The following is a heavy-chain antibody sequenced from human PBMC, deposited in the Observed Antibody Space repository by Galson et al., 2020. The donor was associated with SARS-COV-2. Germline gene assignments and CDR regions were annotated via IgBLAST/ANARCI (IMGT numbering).Heavy chain of an antibody. V-gene: IGHV3-48*03. D-gene: IGHD4-4*01. CDR3: ARVSVTPYYYYYGMDV. CDR1: GFTFSSYE. Sequence: GESLKISCAASGFTFSSYEMNWVRQAPGKGLEWVSYISSSGSTIYYADSVKGRFTISRDNAKNSLYLQMNSLRAEDTAVYYCARVSVTPYYYYYGMDVWGQGTTVTVSS. J-gene: IGHJ6*02. CDR2: ISSSGSTI.